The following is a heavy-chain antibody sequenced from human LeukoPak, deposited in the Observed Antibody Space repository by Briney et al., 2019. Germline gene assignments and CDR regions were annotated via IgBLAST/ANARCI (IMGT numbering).Heavy chain of an antibody. CDR2: ISSNGGST. D-gene: IGHD3-10*01. V-gene: IGHV3-64*02. CDR3: ARDSYGSGSYQTYYMDV. J-gene: IGHJ6*03. CDR1: GFTFSSYA. Sequence: PGGSLRLSCVASGFTFSSYAMHWVRQAPGKGLESVSAISSNGGSTYYADSVRGRFTISRDNSKNTLYLQMGSLRAEDMAVYYCARDSYGSGSYQTYYMDVWGKGTTVTVSS.